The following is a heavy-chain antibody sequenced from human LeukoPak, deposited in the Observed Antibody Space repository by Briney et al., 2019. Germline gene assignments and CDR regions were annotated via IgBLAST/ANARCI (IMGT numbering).Heavy chain of an antibody. V-gene: IGHV1-18*01. Sequence: ASVKVSCKASGYTFTSYDINWVRQATGQGLEWMGWISAYNGNTNYAQKLQGRVTMTTDTSTSTAYMELRSLRSDDTAVYYCARGLPGYYDFWSGYPDFDYWGQGTLVTVSS. CDR1: GYTFTSYD. CDR2: ISAYNGNT. D-gene: IGHD3-3*01. CDR3: ARGLPGYYDFWSGYPDFDY. J-gene: IGHJ4*02.